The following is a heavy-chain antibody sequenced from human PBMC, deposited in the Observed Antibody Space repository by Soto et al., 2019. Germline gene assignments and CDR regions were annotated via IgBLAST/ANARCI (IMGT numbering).Heavy chain of an antibody. CDR2: TYYRSKWYS. CDR1: GDXVSSNSGA. Sequence: QXLSLTCAISGDXVSSNSGAWNWIRQSPSRGLEWLGSTYYRSKWYSYYAVSVKSRLTIKPDTSKNQFYLQMISVTPEDTAVYYCARGPAAPDPWGQGTLVTVSS. D-gene: IGHD6-25*01. J-gene: IGHJ5*02. CDR3: ARGPAAPDP. V-gene: IGHV6-1*01.